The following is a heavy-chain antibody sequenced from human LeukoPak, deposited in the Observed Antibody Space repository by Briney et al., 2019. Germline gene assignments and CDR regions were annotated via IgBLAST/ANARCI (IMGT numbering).Heavy chain of an antibody. CDR1: GFSFSSYA. D-gene: IGHD1-26*01. CDR3: AKGGGRSPFDY. J-gene: IGHJ4*02. V-gene: IGHV3-23*01. CDR2: IVGSGGNM. Sequence: GGSLRLSCAASGFSFSSYAMSWVRQAPGKGLEWVSAIVGSGGNMYYADSVKGRFTISRDNFKSTLYLQMNSLRAEDTAFYYCAKGGGRSPFDYWGQGTLVTVSS.